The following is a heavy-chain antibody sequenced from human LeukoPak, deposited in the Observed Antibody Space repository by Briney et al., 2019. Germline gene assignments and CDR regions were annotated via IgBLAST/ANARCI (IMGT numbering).Heavy chain of an antibody. CDR2: IYPGDSDT. Sequence: GESLKISCKGSGYSFTSYWIGWVRQMPGKGLEWMGIIYPGDSDTRYSPSFQGQVTISADKSISTAYLQWSSLKASDTAMYYCARVEGSLLWFGEFDYWGQGTLVTVSS. J-gene: IGHJ4*02. CDR1: GYSFTSYW. CDR3: ARVEGSLLWFGEFDY. V-gene: IGHV5-51*01. D-gene: IGHD3-10*01.